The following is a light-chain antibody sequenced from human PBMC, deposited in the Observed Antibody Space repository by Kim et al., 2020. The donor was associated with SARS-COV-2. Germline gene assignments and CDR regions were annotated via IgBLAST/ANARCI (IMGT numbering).Light chain of an antibody. CDR3: CSYSASSVI. V-gene: IGLV2-11*01. CDR2: DVN. J-gene: IGLJ2*01. Sequence: QSALTQPRSVSGSPEQSVAISCTGIGSDVGVYNFVSWYQHHPGKAPKLIIYDVNKRPSGVPDRFSGSKSGNTASLTISGLQAEDEADYYCCSYSASSVIFGGGTRLTVL. CDR1: GSDVGVYNF.